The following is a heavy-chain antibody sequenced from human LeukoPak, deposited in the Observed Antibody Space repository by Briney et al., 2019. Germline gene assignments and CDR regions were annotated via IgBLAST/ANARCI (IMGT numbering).Heavy chain of an antibody. CDR2: INHSGST. D-gene: IGHD3-10*01. Sequence: SETLSLTCAVYGGSFSGHYWSWLRQPPGKGLEGIGEINHSGSTNYNPSLKSPVTISGDSSKNKFSPKLTSVTAADTAVYYCARAFPITKVRGVISNWFDPWGQGALVTVSS. V-gene: IGHV4-34*01. CDR3: ARAFPITKVRGVISNWFDP. CDR1: GGSFSGHY. J-gene: IGHJ5*02.